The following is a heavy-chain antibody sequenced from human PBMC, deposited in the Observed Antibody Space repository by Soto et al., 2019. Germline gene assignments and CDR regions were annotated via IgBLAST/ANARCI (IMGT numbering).Heavy chain of an antibody. Sequence: SETLSLTCTVSGGSVSSGSYYWSWIRQPPGKGLEWIGYIYYSGSTNYNPSLKSRVTISVDTSKNQFSLKLSSVTAADTAVYYCARDLLDSNFDYWGQGTLVTVSS. D-gene: IGHD2-15*01. J-gene: IGHJ4*02. V-gene: IGHV4-61*01. CDR3: ARDLLDSNFDY. CDR1: GGSVSSGSYY. CDR2: IYYSGST.